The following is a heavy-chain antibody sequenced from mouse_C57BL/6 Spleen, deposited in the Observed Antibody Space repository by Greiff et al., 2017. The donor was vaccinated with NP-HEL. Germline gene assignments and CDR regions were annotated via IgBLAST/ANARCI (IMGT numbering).Heavy chain of an antibody. CDR2: IDPSDSYT. V-gene: IGHV1-69*01. Sequence: QVQLQQPGAELVMPGASVKLSCKASGYTFTSYWMHWVKQRPGQGLEWIGEIDPSDSYTNYNQKFKGKSTLTVDKSSSTAYMQLSSLTSEDSAVYYCARRSYDYDGYFDYWGQGTTLTVSS. D-gene: IGHD2-4*01. J-gene: IGHJ2*01. CDR1: GYTFTSYW. CDR3: ARRSYDYDGYFDY.